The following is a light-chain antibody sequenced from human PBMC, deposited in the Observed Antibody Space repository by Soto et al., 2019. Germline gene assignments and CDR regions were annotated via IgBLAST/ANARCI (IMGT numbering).Light chain of an antibody. Sequence: QSALTQPASVSGSPGQSITISCTETSNDVGIYNLVSWYQQFPGKAPKLMIYEDSRRPSGVSNRFSGYKSGNTASLTISGLQAEDEADYYCCSYAGSNTYVFGTGTKLTVL. CDR2: EDS. CDR1: SNDVGIYNL. CDR3: CSYAGSNTYV. V-gene: IGLV2-23*01. J-gene: IGLJ1*01.